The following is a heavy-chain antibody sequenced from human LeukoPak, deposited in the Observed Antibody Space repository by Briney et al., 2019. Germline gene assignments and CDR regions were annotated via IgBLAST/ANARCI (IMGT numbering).Heavy chain of an antibody. CDR1: GFTFSSYV. CDR3: ARVPNYYDSSGYYLGDAFDI. Sequence: GGSLRLSCAASGFTFSSYVMNWVRQAPGKGLEWVPYISSSGSTIYYADSVKGGFTISRDNAKNSLYLQMNSLRAEDTAVYYCARVPNYYDSSGYYLGDAFDIWGQGTMVTVSS. V-gene: IGHV3-48*03. D-gene: IGHD3-22*01. J-gene: IGHJ3*02. CDR2: ISSSGSTI.